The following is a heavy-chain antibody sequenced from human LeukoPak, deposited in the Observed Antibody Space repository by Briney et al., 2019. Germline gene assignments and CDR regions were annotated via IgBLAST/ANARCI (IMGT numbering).Heavy chain of an antibody. CDR3: ARVKVRGPGWFDP. CDR2: INHSGST. D-gene: IGHD3-10*01. J-gene: IGHJ5*02. CDR1: GGSFSGYY. V-gene: IGHV4-34*01. Sequence: PSETLSLTCAVYGGSFSGYYWSWIRQPPGKGLEWSGEINHSGSTNYNPSLKSRVTISVDKSKNQFSLKLSSVTAADTAVYYCARVKVRGPGWFDPWGQGTLVTVSS.